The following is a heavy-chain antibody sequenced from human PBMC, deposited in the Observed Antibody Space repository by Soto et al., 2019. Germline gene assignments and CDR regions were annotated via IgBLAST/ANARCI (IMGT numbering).Heavy chain of an antibody. D-gene: IGHD6-19*01. CDR3: AKDLHGSGWSFDQ. CDR2: LISSGESP. CDR1: GFTFSGYW. J-gene: IGHJ4*02. Sequence: PGGSLRLSCAASGFTFSGYWMHWVRQVPGKGLEWVSALISSGESPDYADSVKGRFTISRDNSKNTLYLQMNSLRADDTAVYYCAKDLHGSGWSFDQWGQGTMVTVSS. V-gene: IGHV3-23*01.